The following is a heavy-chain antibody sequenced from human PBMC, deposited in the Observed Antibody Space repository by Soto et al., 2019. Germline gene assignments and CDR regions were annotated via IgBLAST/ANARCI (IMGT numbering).Heavy chain of an antibody. CDR1: GGTFSSYA. CDR3: AIPLGYCSGGSCYSGMDV. V-gene: IGHV1-69*13. CDR2: IIPIFGTA. Sequence: ASVKVSCKASGGTFSSYAISWVRQSPGQGLEWMGGIIPIFGTANYAQKFQGRVTITADESTSTAYMELSSLRSEDTAVYYCAIPLGYCSGGSCYSGMDVWGQGTTVTVSS. J-gene: IGHJ6*02. D-gene: IGHD2-15*01.